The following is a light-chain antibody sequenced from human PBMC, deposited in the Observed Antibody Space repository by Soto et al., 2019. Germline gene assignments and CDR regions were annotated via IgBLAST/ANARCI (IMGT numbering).Light chain of an antibody. Sequence: QSALTQPASVSGSPGQSITISCTGTSSDVGNYNYVSWYQQHPGKAPKLMIYEVISRPSGVSNRFSGSKSGNTASLTISGLHTEDEADYYCSSFTTSSTGVFGGGTQLTVL. CDR2: EVI. J-gene: IGLJ3*02. CDR1: SSDVGNYNY. CDR3: SSFTTSSTGV. V-gene: IGLV2-14*01.